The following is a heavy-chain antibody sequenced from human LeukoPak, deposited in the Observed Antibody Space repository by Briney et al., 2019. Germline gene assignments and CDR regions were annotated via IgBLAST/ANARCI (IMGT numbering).Heavy chain of an antibody. Sequence: SETLSLTCTVSGGSFSNYYWNWIRQPPGKGLEWIGYIYNSGTTYNPSLKSRVTISQDTSKNQFSLKLSSVTAADTAVYYCARVFYDFWSGYYMDVWGKGTTVTVSS. V-gene: IGHV4-59*01. J-gene: IGHJ6*03. CDR2: IYNSGT. CDR3: ARVFYDFWSGYYMDV. CDR1: GGSFSNYY. D-gene: IGHD3-3*01.